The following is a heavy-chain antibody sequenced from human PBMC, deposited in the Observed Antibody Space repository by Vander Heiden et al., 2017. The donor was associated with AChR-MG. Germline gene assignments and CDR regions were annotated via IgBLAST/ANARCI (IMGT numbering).Heavy chain of an antibody. D-gene: IGHD5-18*01. CDR2: INPSSGNT. CDR3: ARGNAGGFSYGADY. V-gene: IGHV1-46*01. Sequence: QVQLVQSGAEVRKPGASVKVSCKASGYSFTNSFIHLIRQAPGQGLEWVGIINPSSGNTSFAQKFKGRVTMTRDTSTSTVHMDLSSLRSDDTGVYYCARGNAGGFSYGADYWGQGTPVTVSS. CDR1: GYSFTNSF. J-gene: IGHJ4*02.